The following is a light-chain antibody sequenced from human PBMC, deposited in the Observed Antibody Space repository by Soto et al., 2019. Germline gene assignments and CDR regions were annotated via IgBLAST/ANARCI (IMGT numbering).Light chain of an antibody. Sequence: ELVLTQSPGTLSLSPGERATLSCRASQSVSSSYLAWYQQKPGQAPRLLIYGASSRATGIPDRFSGSGSGTDFTLTISSLQSEDFEVYYGQQYGNSPITFGQGTRLEIK. CDR3: QQYGNSPIT. CDR2: GAS. J-gene: IGKJ5*01. CDR1: QSVSSSY. V-gene: IGKV3-20*01.